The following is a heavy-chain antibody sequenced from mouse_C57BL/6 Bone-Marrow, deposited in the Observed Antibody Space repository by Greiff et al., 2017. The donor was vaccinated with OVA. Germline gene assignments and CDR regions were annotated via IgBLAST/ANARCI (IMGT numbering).Heavy chain of an antibody. D-gene: IGHD4-1*01. CDR1: GYTFTSYW. V-gene: IGHV1-55*01. J-gene: IGHJ4*01. CDR3: ATGVYAMDY. Sequence: QVQLQQPGAELVKPGASVKMSCKASGYTFTSYWITWVKQRPGQGLEWIGDIYPGSGSTNYNEKFKSKATLTVDTSSSTAYRKLSSLTSEDSAGYYCATGVYAMDYWGQGTSVTVSS. CDR2: IYPGSGST.